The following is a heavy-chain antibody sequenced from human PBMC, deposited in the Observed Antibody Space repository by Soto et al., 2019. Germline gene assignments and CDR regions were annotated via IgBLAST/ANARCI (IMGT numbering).Heavy chain of an antibody. CDR3: ERSYSSYVFDWCDP. Sequence: SETLSLTCTVSGGSISSYYWSWIRQPPGKGLEWIGYIYYSGSTNYNPSLKSRVTISVDTSKNQFSLKLSSVTAADTAVYYCERSYSSYVFDWCDPWGQGTLVTVSS. CDR2: IYYSGST. CDR1: GGSISSYY. V-gene: IGHV4-59*01. J-gene: IGHJ5*02. D-gene: IGHD6-6*01.